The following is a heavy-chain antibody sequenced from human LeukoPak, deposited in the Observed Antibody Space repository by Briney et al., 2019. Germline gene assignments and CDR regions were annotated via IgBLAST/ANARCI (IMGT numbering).Heavy chain of an antibody. J-gene: IGHJ4*02. Sequence: SETLSLTCTASGGSISSYYWSWIRQPPGKGLEWIGYIYYSGSTNYNPSLKSRVTISVDTSKNQFSLKLSSVTAADTAVYYCARGAKDYYDSSGYYYGYWGQGTLVTVSS. D-gene: IGHD3-22*01. CDR2: IYYSGST. CDR1: GGSISSYY. CDR3: ARGAKDYYDSSGYYYGY. V-gene: IGHV4-59*01.